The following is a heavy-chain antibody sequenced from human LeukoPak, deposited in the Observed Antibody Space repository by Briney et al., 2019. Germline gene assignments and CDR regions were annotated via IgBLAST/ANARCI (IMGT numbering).Heavy chain of an antibody. CDR2: IYYSGNT. CDR3: ARFHDYGGNRYFDY. J-gene: IGHJ4*02. Sequence: SETLSLTCTVSGGSISSYYWSRIRQPPGKGLEWIGYIYYSGNTNYNPSLKSRVTISIDTSKNQVSLKLSSVTAADTAVYYCARFHDYGGNRYFDYWGQGTLVTVSS. V-gene: IGHV4-59*01. D-gene: IGHD4-23*01. CDR1: GGSISSYY.